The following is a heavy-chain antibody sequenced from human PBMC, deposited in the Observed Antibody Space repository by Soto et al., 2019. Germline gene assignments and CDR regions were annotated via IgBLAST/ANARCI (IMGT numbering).Heavy chain of an antibody. CDR3: AKRRIVAATEYFDY. D-gene: IGHD2-15*01. Sequence: SETLSLTCTVSGGSISSYCWSWIRQPPGKGLEWIGYIYYSGSTNYNPSLKSRVTISVDTSKNQFSLKLSSVTAADTAVYYCAKRRIVAATEYFDYWGQRTLVTVSS. CDR1: GGSISSYC. CDR2: IYYSGST. J-gene: IGHJ4*02. V-gene: IGHV4-59*08.